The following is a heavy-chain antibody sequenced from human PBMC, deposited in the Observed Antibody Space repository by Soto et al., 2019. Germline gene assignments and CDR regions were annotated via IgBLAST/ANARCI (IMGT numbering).Heavy chain of an antibody. CDR3: AKSKLRYFDWLFSYFDY. CDR1: GFTFSSYA. Sequence: GGSLRLSCAASGFTFSSYAMSWVRQAPGKGLEWVSAISGSGGSTYYADSVKGRFTISRDNSKNTLYLQMNSLRAEDTAVYYCAKSKLRYFDWLFSYFDYWGQGTLVTVS. V-gene: IGHV3-23*01. J-gene: IGHJ4*02. D-gene: IGHD3-9*01. CDR2: ISGSGGST.